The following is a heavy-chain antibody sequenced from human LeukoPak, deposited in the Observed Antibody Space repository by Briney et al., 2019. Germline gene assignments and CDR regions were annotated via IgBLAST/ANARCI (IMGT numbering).Heavy chain of an antibody. Sequence: PSETLSLTCAVYGGSFSGYYWGWIRQPPGKGLEWIGSIYYSGSTYYNPSLKSRVTISVDTPKNQFSLKLSPVTAADTAVYYCARRKGGPDGGSFPDYWGQGTLVTVSS. J-gene: IGHJ4*02. D-gene: IGHD4-23*01. CDR1: GGSFSGYY. CDR2: IYYSGST. CDR3: ARRKGGPDGGSFPDY. V-gene: IGHV4-39*01.